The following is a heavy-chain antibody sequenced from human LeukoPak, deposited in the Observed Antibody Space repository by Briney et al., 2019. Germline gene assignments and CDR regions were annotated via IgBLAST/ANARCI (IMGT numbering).Heavy chain of an antibody. Sequence: GGSLRLSCAASGFTVSSNYMSWVRQAPGKGLEWVSVIYSGGSTYYADFVKGRFTISRDNSKNTLYLQMNSLRAEDTAVYYCARAAVTRGFYYYMDVWGKGTTVTVSS. CDR3: ARAAVTRGFYYYMDV. CDR1: GFTVSSNY. D-gene: IGHD4-17*01. J-gene: IGHJ6*03. CDR2: IYSGGST. V-gene: IGHV3-53*01.